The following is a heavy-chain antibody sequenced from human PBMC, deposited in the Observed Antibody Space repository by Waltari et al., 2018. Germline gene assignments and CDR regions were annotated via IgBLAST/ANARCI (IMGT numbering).Heavy chain of an antibody. V-gene: IGHV3-30-3*01. CDR1: GFTFSSYA. CDR2: IAYDGSNK. Sequence: QVQLVESGGGVVQPGRSLRLSCAASGFTFSSYAMHWVRQAPGKGLEWVAVIAYDGSNKYYADSVKGRFTISRDNSKNTLYLQMNSLRAEDTAVYYCAREVVALPGPFDYWGQGTLVTVSS. CDR3: AREVVALPGPFDY. D-gene: IGHD2-15*01. J-gene: IGHJ4*02.